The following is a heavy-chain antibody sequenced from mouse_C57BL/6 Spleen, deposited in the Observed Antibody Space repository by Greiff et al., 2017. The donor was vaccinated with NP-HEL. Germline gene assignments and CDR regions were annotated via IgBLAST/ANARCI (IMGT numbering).Heavy chain of an antibody. CDR2: IDPSDSYT. CDR3: ARGDITTVVAHSWYFDV. Sequence: QVQLQQPGAELVMPGASVKLSCKASGYTFTSYWMHWVKQRPGQGLEWIGEIDPSDSYTKYNQKFKGKSTLTVDKSSSTAYMQLSSLTSEDSAVYYCARGDITTVVAHSWYFDVWGTGTTVTVSS. CDR1: GYTFTSYW. J-gene: IGHJ1*03. D-gene: IGHD1-1*01. V-gene: IGHV1-69*01.